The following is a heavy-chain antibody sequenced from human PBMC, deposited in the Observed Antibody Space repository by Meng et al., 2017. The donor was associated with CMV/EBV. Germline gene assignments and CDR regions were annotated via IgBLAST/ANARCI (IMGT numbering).Heavy chain of an antibody. CDR1: GFTFSSNS. V-gene: IGHV3-21*01. D-gene: IGHD1-7*01. J-gene: IGHJ5*02. CDR3: ARDRELRPWFDP. CDR2: ISSSSSYI. Sequence: GGSLRLSCAASGFTFSSNSMNWVRQAPGKGLEWVSSISSSSSYIYYADSVKGRFTISRDNAKNSLYLQMNILRAEDTAVYYCARDRELRPWFDPWGQGTLVTVSS.